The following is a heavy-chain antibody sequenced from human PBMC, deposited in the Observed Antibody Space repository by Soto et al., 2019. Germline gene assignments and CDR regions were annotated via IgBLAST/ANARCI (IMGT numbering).Heavy chain of an antibody. CDR3: AREERFLEWTIDH. CDR1: GFTFSSYA. CDR2: IWYDGSHT. Sequence: QVQLVESGGGVVQSGRSLSLSCAASGFTFSSYAMHWVRQAPGKGLEWVAVIWYDGSHTFYADSVKGRFTISRDNSNNTLYLQMYSLRADDTAVYYCAREERFLEWTIDHWGQGTLVTVSS. D-gene: IGHD3-3*01. V-gene: IGHV3-33*01. J-gene: IGHJ4*02.